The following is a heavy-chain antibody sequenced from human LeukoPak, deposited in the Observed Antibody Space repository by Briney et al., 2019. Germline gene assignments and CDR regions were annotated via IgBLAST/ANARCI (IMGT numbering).Heavy chain of an antibody. V-gene: IGHV3-21*01. D-gene: IGHD1-26*01. CDR3: ARDRGSYRPIDY. J-gene: IGHJ4*02. Sequence: GGSLRLSCAASTFTFSSYNMNWVRQAPGKGLEWVSSISSSGTYIYYRDSVKGRFTISRDNAENSVYLQMNSLRVEDTAIYYCARDRGSYRPIDYWGQGTLVTVSS. CDR2: ISSSGTYI. CDR1: TFTFSSYN.